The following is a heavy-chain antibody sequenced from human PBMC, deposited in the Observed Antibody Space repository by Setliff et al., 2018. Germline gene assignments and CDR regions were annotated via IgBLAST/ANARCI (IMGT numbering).Heavy chain of an antibody. V-gene: IGHV3-30*02. CDR3: ASAGHSGSWFPFDAFHI. J-gene: IGHJ3*02. CDR2: THYGGGHI. D-gene: IGHD6-13*01. Sequence: PGGSLRLSCATSGFTFSTSAMHWLRQSPDNRLEWLAYTHYGGGHIQYADSVKGRFTVSRDNAKNSLYLQMNSLRAEDTAVYYCASAGHSGSWFPFDAFHIWGQGTMVTVSS. CDR1: GFTFSTSA.